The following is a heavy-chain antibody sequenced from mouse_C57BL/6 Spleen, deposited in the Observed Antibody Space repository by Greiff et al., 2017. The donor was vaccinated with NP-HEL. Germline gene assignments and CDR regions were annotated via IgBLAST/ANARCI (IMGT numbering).Heavy chain of an antibody. CDR3: ARNSYYDYDWFAY. Sequence: QVQLQQSGPGLVQPSQSLSITCTVSGFSLTSYGVHWVRQSPGKGLEWLGVIWSGGSTDYNAAFISRLSISKDNSKSQVFFKMNSLQADDTAIYYCARNSYYDYDWFAYWGQGTLVTVSA. J-gene: IGHJ3*01. CDR2: IWSGGST. D-gene: IGHD2-4*01. V-gene: IGHV2-2*01. CDR1: GFSLTSYG.